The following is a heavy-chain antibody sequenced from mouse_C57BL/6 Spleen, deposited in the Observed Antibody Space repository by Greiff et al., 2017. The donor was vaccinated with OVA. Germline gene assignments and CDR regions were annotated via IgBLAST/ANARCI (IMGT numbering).Heavy chain of an antibody. CDR3: ARRGDYDEGYYYAMDY. CDR2: ISSGSSTI. D-gene: IGHD2-4*01. CDR1: GFTFSDYG. Sequence: EVKVVESGGGLVKPGGSLKLSCAASGFTFSDYGMHWVRQAPEKGLEWVAYISSGSSTIYYADTVKGRFTISRDNAKNTLFLQMTSLRSEDTAMYYCARRGDYDEGYYYAMDYWGQGTSVTVSS. J-gene: IGHJ4*01. V-gene: IGHV5-17*01.